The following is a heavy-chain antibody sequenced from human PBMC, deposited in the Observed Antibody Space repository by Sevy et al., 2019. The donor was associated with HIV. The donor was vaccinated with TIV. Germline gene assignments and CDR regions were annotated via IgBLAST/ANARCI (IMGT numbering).Heavy chain of an antibody. CDR2: IYPGDSDT. CDR1: GYSFTSYW. J-gene: IGHJ5*02. CDR3: AGQVPSYYYDSSGYYYLNWFDP. Sequence: GESLKISCKGSGYSFTSYWNGWVRQMPGKGLEWMGIIYPGDSDTRYSPPFQGQVPIPADKSISTAYLQWSSLKASDTAMYYCAGQVPSYYYDSSGYYYLNWFDPWGQGTLVTVSS. V-gene: IGHV5-51*01. D-gene: IGHD3-22*01.